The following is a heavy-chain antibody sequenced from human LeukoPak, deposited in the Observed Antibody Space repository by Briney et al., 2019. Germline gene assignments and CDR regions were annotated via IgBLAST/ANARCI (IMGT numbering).Heavy chain of an antibody. CDR1: GGSISGYY. J-gene: IGHJ5*02. V-gene: IGHV4-59*01. Sequence: PSETLSLTCTVSGGSISGYYWSWIRQSPGKGLEWIGYIYYTGITAYIPSLGSRVTISVDRSNNQFSLRLTSVTAADTAVYYCARLHSSRAEEFDPWGQGTLVTVSS. CDR2: IYYTGIT. CDR3: ARLHSSRAEEFDP.